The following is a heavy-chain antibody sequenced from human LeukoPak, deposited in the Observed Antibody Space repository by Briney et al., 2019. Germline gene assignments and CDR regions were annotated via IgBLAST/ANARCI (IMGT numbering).Heavy chain of an antibody. V-gene: IGHV3-33*06. CDR3: AKGTMVRGRAYYYFDY. J-gene: IGHJ4*02. Sequence: PGRSLRLSCVVSGFTFSTHGFHWVRQAPGKGLEWVSVIWHDGGRKEYADSVKGRFTISRDNSKNTLYLQMNSLRAEDTAVYYCAKGTMVRGRAYYYFDYWGQGTLVTVSS. CDR2: IWHDGGRK. CDR1: GFTFSTHG. D-gene: IGHD3-10*01.